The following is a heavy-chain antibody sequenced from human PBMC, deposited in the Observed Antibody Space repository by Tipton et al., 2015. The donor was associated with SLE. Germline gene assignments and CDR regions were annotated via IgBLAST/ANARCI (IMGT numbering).Heavy chain of an antibody. CDR1: GFTFSTYW. J-gene: IGHJ4*02. D-gene: IGHD6-13*01. Sequence: SLRLSCAASGFTFSTYWMHWVRQAPGKGLGWVSRINSDGNSTSYADSVKGRFTISRDNAKNTLYLQMNSLRAEDTAIYYCARAKAAAGTGGYYWGQGTLVTVSS. CDR3: ARAKAAAGTGGYY. V-gene: IGHV3-74*01. CDR2: INSDGNST.